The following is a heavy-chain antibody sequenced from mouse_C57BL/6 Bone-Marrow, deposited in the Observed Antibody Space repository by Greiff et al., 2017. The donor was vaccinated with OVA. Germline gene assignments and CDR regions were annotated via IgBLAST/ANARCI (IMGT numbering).Heavy chain of an antibody. CDR1: GISITTGNYR. Sequence: DVQLQESGPGLVKPSQTVFLTCTVTGISITTGNYRWSWIRQFPGNKLEWIGYIYYSGTITYNPSLTSRTTITRDTPKNQFFLEMNSLTAEDTATYYCARERGEMGLFDYWGQGTTLTVSS. CDR2: IYYSGTI. V-gene: IGHV3-5*01. CDR3: ARERGEMGLFDY. J-gene: IGHJ2*01.